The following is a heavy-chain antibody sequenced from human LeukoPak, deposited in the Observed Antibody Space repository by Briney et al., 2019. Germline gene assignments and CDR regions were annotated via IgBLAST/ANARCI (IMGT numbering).Heavy chain of an antibody. CDR2: IRSNAYGGTT. J-gene: IGHJ4*02. CDR1: GFTFGDYA. D-gene: IGHD3-10*01. CDR3: TRDRPDYYGSGSSIYLDY. Sequence: AGGSLRLSCAASGFTFGDYAVSWVRQAPGKGLEWVGFIRSNAYGGTTEYAASVKGRFTISRDDSESIAYLQMNSLKTEDTAAYYCTRDRPDYYGSGSSIYLDYWGQGTLVTVSS. V-gene: IGHV3-49*04.